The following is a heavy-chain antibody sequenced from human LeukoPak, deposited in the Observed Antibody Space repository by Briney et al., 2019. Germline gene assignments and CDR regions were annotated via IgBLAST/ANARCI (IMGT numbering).Heavy chain of an antibody. J-gene: IGHJ5*02. Sequence: PGGSLRHSCVASGLTVSNHWMSWVRQAPGKGLEWVANIREERGQEYYVDSVKGRFTISKNSAKNSLYLQMNTLRVEDTAMYYCASLDTAKQPLANHWGQGTLVTVSS. CDR1: GLTVSNHW. V-gene: IGHV3-7*03. CDR3: ASLDTAKQPLANH. CDR2: IREERGQE. D-gene: IGHD5-18*01.